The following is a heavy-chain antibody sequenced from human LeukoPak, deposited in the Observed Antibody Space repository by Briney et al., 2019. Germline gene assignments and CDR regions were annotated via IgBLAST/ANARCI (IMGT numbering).Heavy chain of an antibody. CDR1: GFTVSSNY. CDR2: IYSGGST. J-gene: IGHJ2*01. Sequence: GGSLRLSCAASGFTVSSNYMSWVRQAPGKGLEWVSIIYSGGSTFYADSVKGRFTISRDNSKNTLYLQMGSLRAEDMAVYYCARGSLVDWYFDLWGRGTLVTVSS. V-gene: IGHV3-53*05. D-gene: IGHD6-13*01. CDR3: ARGSLVDWYFDL.